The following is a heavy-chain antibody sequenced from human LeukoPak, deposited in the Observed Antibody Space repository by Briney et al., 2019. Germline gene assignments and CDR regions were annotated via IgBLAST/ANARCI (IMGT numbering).Heavy chain of an antibody. D-gene: IGHD3-22*01. CDR3: ARTSMIVVPNTGGWFDP. V-gene: IGHV1-2*02. CDR1: GYTFTGYY. CDR2: INPNSGGT. J-gene: IGHJ5*02. Sequence: GASVKVSCKASGYTFTGYYMHWVRQAPGQGLEWMGWINPNSGGTNYAQKLQGRVTMTTDTSTSTAYMELRSLRSDDTAVYYCARTSMIVVPNTGGWFDPWGQGTLVTVSS.